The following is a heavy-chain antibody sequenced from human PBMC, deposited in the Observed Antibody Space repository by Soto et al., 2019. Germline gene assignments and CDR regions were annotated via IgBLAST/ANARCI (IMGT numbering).Heavy chain of an antibody. Sequence: QVQLVESGGGVVQPGGSLSLSCQASGFNFDNYGMHWARQAPGKGLEWVAVITYDGSNKYYADSVKGRFTISRDNSKNTLSLQLNTLQPEDTAVYHCAKDRVGGTFYTPLGFWGQGTLVTVSS. J-gene: IGHJ4*02. CDR2: ITYDGSNK. D-gene: IGHD1-7*01. V-gene: IGHV3-30*18. CDR1: GFNFDNYG. CDR3: AKDRVGGTFYTPLGF.